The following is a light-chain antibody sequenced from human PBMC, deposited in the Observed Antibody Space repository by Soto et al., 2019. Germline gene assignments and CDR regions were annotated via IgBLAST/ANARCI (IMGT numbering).Light chain of an antibody. J-gene: IGLJ3*02. CDR2: EVS. CDR1: SSDVGGYNY. V-gene: IGLV2-14*01. CDR3: SSYTSSSTLV. Sequence: QSALTQPASVSGSPGQSITISCTGTSSDVGGYNYVSWFQQHPGKAPKLMISEVSNRPSGVSNRFSGSKSANTASLSISGLQAEDEADYYCSSYTSSSTLVFGGGIKLTVL.